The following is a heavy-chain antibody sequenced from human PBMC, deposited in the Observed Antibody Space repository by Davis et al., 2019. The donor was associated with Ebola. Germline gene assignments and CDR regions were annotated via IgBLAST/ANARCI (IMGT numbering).Heavy chain of an antibody. CDR1: GGTFSSYA. Sequence: SVKVSCKASGGTFSSYAISWVRQAPGQGLEWMGGIIPIFGTANYAQKFQGRVTITADESTSTAYMELSSLRSEDTAVYYCARTNVQRYWFDPWGQGTLVTVSS. J-gene: IGHJ5*02. CDR2: IIPIFGTA. D-gene: IGHD2-2*01. CDR3: ARTNVQRYWFDP. V-gene: IGHV1-69*13.